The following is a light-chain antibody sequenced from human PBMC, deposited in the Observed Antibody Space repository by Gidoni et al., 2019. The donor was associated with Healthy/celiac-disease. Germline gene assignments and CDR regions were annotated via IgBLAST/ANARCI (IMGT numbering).Light chain of an antibody. CDR1: SSNIGAGYA. V-gene: IGLV1-40*01. J-gene: IGLJ2*01. CDR3: QSYDSSLSVT. CDR2: GNS. Sequence: QSVLTQPPSVSGAPGQRVTISCTGSSSNIGAGYAVHWYQQPPGTTPKLLIYGNSNRPSGVPDRFSGSKSGTSASLAITGLQAEDEADYYCQSYDSSLSVTFGGGTKLTVL.